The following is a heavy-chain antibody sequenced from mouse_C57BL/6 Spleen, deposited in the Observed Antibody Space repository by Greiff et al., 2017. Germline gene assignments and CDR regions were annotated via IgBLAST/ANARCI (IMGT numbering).Heavy chain of an antibody. CDR3: ARSYYYGSSYGYFDV. CDR2: IYPGSGST. Sequence: QVQLQQPGAELVKPGASVKMSCKASGYTFTSYWITWVKQRPGQGLEWIGDIYPGSGSTNYNEKFKGKATLTVDTSSSTAYMQLSSLTSEDSAVYYCARSYYYGSSYGYFDVWGTGTTVTVSS. J-gene: IGHJ1*03. V-gene: IGHV1-55*01. CDR1: GYTFTSYW. D-gene: IGHD1-1*01.